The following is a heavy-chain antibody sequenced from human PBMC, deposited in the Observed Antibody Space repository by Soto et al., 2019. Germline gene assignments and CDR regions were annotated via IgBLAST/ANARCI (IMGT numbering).Heavy chain of an antibody. CDR3: ARDQDIVVVPAAMYGMDV. Sequence: VASVKVSCKASGYTFTSYYMHWVRQAPGQGLEWMGIINPSGGSTSYAQKFQGRVTMTRDTSTSTVYMELSSLRSEDTAVYYCARDQDIVVVPAAMYGMDVWGQGTTVTVSS. V-gene: IGHV1-46*01. D-gene: IGHD2-2*01. J-gene: IGHJ6*02. CDR1: GYTFTSYY. CDR2: INPSGGST.